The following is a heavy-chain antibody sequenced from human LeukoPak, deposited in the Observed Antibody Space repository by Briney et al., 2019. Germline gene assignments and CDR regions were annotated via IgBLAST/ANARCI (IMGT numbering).Heavy chain of an antibody. CDR3: AKSMGIWYFDL. CDR2: ISASGGHT. J-gene: IGHJ2*01. Sequence: PGGSLRLSCATSGFTFSSYAMSWVRQAPGKGLEWVSAISASGGHTYYADSVKGRFTISRDNTKSTLFLQVDNLRAEDTAVYYCAKSMGIWYFDLWGRGTLVTVSS. V-gene: IGHV3-23*01. CDR1: GFTFSSYA. D-gene: IGHD7-27*01.